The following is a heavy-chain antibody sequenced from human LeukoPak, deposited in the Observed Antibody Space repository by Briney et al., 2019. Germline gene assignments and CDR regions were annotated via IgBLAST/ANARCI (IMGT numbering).Heavy chain of an antibody. D-gene: IGHD5-12*01. Sequence: SETLSLTCTVSGGSISSYYWSWIRQPPGKGLEWIGYIYYSGSTNYNPSLKSRVTISVDTSKNQFSLKLSSVTAADTAVYYCAREDSGYGPMTRRGAFDIWGQGTMVTVSS. CDR1: GGSISSYY. CDR3: AREDSGYGPMTRRGAFDI. J-gene: IGHJ3*02. CDR2: IYYSGST. V-gene: IGHV4-59*01.